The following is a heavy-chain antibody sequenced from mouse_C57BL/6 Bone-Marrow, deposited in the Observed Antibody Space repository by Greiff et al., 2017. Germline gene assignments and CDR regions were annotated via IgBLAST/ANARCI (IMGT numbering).Heavy chain of an antibody. CDR2: ISSGSSTI. CDR3: ARSITTTPFAY. CDR1: GFTFSDYG. V-gene: IGHV5-17*01. Sequence: EVKLMESGGGLVKPGGSLKLSCTASGFTFSDYGMHWVRQAPEKGLEWVAYISSGSSTIYYADTVKGRFTISRDNAKNTLFLQMTSLRSEDTAMYYCARSITTTPFAYWGQGTLVTVSA. D-gene: IGHD1-2*01. J-gene: IGHJ3*01.